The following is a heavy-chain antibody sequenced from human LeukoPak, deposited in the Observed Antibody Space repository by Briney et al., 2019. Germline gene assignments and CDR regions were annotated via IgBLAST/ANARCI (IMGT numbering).Heavy chain of an antibody. V-gene: IGHV3-11*04. D-gene: IGHD6-19*01. CDR2: ISSSGSTI. J-gene: IGHJ5*02. CDR3: ASAAVAGYNWFDP. Sequence: PGGSLRLSCAASGFTFSDYYMSWIRQAPGKGLEWVSYISSSGSTIYYADSVKGRFTISRDNAKNSLYLQMNSPRAEDSAVYYCASAAVAGYNWFDPWGQGTLVTVSS. CDR1: GFTFSDYY.